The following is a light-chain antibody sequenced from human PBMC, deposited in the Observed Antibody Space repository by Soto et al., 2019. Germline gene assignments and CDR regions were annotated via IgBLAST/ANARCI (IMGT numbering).Light chain of an antibody. J-gene: IGKJ2*01. V-gene: IGKV1-39*01. Sequence: DIQMTQSPSSLSASIGDRVTITCRASQSITTYLNWYQQKPGKAPNLLIHAAFSLQSGVPSRFSGSGSGTDFTLTISSLHPEDFATYYCQQSYSTPYTFGQGTKLEI. CDR1: QSITTY. CDR2: AAF. CDR3: QQSYSTPYT.